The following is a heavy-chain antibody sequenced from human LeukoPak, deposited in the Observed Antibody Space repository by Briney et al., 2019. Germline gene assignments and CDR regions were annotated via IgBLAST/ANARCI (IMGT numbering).Heavy chain of an antibody. CDR1: GYSISSGYY. CDR2: IYYTGST. V-gene: IGHV4-38-2*02. J-gene: IGHJ4*02. D-gene: IGHD3-22*01. Sequence: SESLSLTCTVSGYSISSGYYLGWIRQPPGKGLEWIGSIYYTGSTYYNPSLKSRLTISVDTSNNQFSLKLNSVTAADTAIYYCARLFGRGYHSSGPQSYWSQGTLVTVSS. CDR3: ARLFGRGYHSSGPQSY.